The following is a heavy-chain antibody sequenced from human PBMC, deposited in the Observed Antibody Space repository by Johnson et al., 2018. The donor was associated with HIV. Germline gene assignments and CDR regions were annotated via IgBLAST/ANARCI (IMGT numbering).Heavy chain of an antibody. CDR3: AREEGVGDDYGGKSAFDI. J-gene: IGHJ3*02. V-gene: IGHV3-30*04. D-gene: IGHD4-23*01. CDR1: GFTLSNYA. CDR2: ISYDGSNK. Sequence: QVQLVESGGGVVQPGRSLRLSCAASGFTLSNYAMHWVRQAPGKGLEWVAVISYDGSNKYYTDSVKGRFTISRDNSKNTLYLQMNSLRAEDTAGYYCAREEGVGDDYGGKSAFDIWGQGTMVTVSS.